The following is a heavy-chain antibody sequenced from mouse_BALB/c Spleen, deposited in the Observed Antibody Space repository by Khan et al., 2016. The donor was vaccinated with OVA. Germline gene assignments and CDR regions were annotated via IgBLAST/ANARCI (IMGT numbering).Heavy chain of an antibody. D-gene: IGHD2-13*01. CDR2: VDPFSGGT. J-gene: IGHJ3*01. V-gene: IGHV1S135*01. CDR3: TRHCDVAWFTY. Sequence: VQLQQSGPELMKPGASVKISCKASGYSFTSYYLHWVMQSHGQSLEWIGYVDPFSGGTTYNQKFKGKATLTVDKSSSTAYMHLSNLTSEDSAVYYCTRHCDVAWFTYWGQGTLVTVAA. CDR1: GYSFTSYY.